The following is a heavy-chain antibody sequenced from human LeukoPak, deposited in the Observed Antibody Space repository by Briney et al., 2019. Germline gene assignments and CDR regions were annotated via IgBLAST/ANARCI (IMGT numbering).Heavy chain of an antibody. V-gene: IGHV4-30-4*01. J-gene: IGHJ4*02. Sequence: SETLSLTCTVSGGSISSGDYFWSWIRQPPGKGLEWIGYIYYSGSTYYNPSLKSRVTISVDTSKNQFSLKLSSVTAADTAVYCCARGSAYDWILYWGQGTLVTVSS. D-gene: IGHD5-12*01. CDR2: IYYSGST. CDR3: ARGSAYDWILY. CDR1: GGSISSGDYF.